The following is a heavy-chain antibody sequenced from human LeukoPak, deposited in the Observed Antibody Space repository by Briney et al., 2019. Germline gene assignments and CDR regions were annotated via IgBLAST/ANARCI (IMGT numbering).Heavy chain of an antibody. CDR2: ISGSGGST. J-gene: IGHJ6*02. CDR1: GFTFSSYA. Sequence: PGGSLRLSCAASGFTFSSYAMSWVRQAPGKGLEWVSAISGSGGSTYYADSVKGRFTISRDNSKNTLYLQMNSLRAEDTAVYYRANSRSGIAAHGGYGMDVWGQGTTVTVSS. V-gene: IGHV3-23*01. CDR3: ANSRSGIAAHGGYGMDV. D-gene: IGHD6-6*01.